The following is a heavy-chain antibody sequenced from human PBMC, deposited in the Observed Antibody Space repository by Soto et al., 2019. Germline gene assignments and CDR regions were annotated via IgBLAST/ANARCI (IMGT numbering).Heavy chain of an antibody. Sequence: QLVQSGGEVKEPGASVQVSCKASGYTFNNYGITWVRQAPGQGLEWLGWISVYNGNKNYAKKVQGRVSMTADTSTSTAHMELRSLQSDDTAVYFCARVAITLIRGLKVDFDSMDVW. V-gene: IGHV1-18*01. D-gene: IGHD3-10*01. CDR2: ISVYNGNK. CDR3: ARVAITLIRGLKVDFDSMDV. CDR1: GYTFNNYG. J-gene: IGHJ6*01.